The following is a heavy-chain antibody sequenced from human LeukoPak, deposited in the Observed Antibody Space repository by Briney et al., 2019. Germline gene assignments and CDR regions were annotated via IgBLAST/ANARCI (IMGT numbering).Heavy chain of an antibody. Sequence: ASVKVSCKASGYTFTGYYMHWVRQAPGKGLEWMGGFDPEDGETIYAQKFQGRVTMTEDTSTDTAYMELSSLRSEDTAVYYCARDVPAAARGAFDIWGQGTMVTVSS. J-gene: IGHJ3*02. CDR2: FDPEDGET. D-gene: IGHD2-2*01. V-gene: IGHV1-24*01. CDR3: ARDVPAAARGAFDI. CDR1: GYTFTGYY.